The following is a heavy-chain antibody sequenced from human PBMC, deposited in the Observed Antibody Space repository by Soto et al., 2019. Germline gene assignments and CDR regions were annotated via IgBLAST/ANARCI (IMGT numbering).Heavy chain of an antibody. Sequence: PSETLSLTCTVSGGSISSGDYYWSWIRQPPGKGLEWIGYIYYSGSTYYNPSLKSRVTISVDTSKNQFSLRLSSVSAADTAVYYCARDRVLVPVEMGDYYYGMDVWGQGTTVTVSS. CDR1: GGSISSGDYY. V-gene: IGHV4-30-4*01. CDR2: IYYSGST. CDR3: ARDRVLVPVEMGDYYYGMDV. D-gene: IGHD2-2*01. J-gene: IGHJ6*02.